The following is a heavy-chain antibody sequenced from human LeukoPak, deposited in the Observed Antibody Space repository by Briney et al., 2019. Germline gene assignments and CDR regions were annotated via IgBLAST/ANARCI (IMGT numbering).Heavy chain of an antibody. CDR2: ISGSGDIT. Sequence: GGSLRLSCAASGFTFSSYAMTWVRQAPGKGLEWVSGISGSGDITNYADSVKGRFTISRDNSKNTLYLQMNSLRAEDTAVYYCAKDLVGNYGDSFDYWGQGTLVTVSS. V-gene: IGHV3-23*01. CDR3: AKDLVGNYGDSFDY. J-gene: IGHJ4*02. D-gene: IGHD4-17*01. CDR1: GFTFSSYA.